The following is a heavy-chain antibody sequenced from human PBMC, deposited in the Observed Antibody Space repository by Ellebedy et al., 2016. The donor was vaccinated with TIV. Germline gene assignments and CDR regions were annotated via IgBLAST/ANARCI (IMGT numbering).Heavy chain of an antibody. D-gene: IGHD6-6*01. Sequence: VSVKVSCXASGYTFTSYYLHWVRQAPGQRLEWMGIINPSDGDTRYAQKFQGRVTMTRDTSTSRVYMELSSLRSDDAAVYYCARTPRIAARYPYGYWGQGTLVTVSS. V-gene: IGHV1-46*01. CDR3: ARTPRIAARYPYGY. J-gene: IGHJ4*02. CDR1: GYTFTSYY. CDR2: INPSDGDT.